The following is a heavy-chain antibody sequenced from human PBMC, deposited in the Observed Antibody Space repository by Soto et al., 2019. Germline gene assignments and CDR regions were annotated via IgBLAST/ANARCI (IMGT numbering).Heavy chain of an antibody. CDR2: IVPMFGTA. CDR3: AREGDPLSADGSGALGGATDHP. CDR1: GGTFGNSA. V-gene: IGHV1-69*12. Sequence: QVQLVQSGAEVKKPGSSVNVSCKTSGGTFGNSAVTWVRQAPGQGPEWLGGIVPMFGTANYAQKFQVRVTHTASESTITAYLEVRSANSDDTAVYYCAREGDPLSADGSGALGGATDHPWGQGALVTVSS. D-gene: IGHD3-3*01. J-gene: IGHJ5*02.